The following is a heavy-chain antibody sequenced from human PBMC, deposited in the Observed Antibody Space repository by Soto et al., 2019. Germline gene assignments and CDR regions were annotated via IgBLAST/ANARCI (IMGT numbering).Heavy chain of an antibody. J-gene: IGHJ6*02. D-gene: IGHD3-10*01. V-gene: IGHV3-23*01. CDR2: ISGSGGST. CDR3: AKSLWFGELLYQAYYYGMDV. Sequence: GGSLRLSWAASGFTFSSYAMSWVRQAPGKGLEWVSAISGSGGSTYYADSVKGRFTISRDNSKNTLYLQMNSLRAEDTAVYYCAKSLWFGELLYQAYYYGMDVWGQGTTVTVSS. CDR1: GFTFSSYA.